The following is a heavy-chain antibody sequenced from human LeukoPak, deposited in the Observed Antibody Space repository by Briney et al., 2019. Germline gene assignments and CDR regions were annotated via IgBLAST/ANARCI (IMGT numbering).Heavy chain of an antibody. Sequence: SETLSLTCTVSGNSISSGDNYWSWIRQPAGKGLEWIGRIYTSGSTNYNPSLKSRVTMSVDTSKNQFSLKLSSVTAADTAVYYCARERGVFDYWGQGTLVTVSS. CDR2: IYTSGST. CDR1: GNSISSGDNY. V-gene: IGHV4-61*02. D-gene: IGHD3-16*01. CDR3: ARERGVFDY. J-gene: IGHJ4*02.